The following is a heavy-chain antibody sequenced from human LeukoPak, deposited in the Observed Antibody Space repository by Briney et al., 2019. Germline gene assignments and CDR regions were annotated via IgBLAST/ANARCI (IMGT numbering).Heavy chain of an antibody. Sequence: SETLSLTCSVSGVSINDYYWTWIRQPAGKGLEWIGQIYPSESPMYNPSLESRVTMSVDTSKKQFSVQLTFVTVADTGVYYCARRASSTGWSFDSWGQGTQVTVSS. CDR2: IYPSESP. V-gene: IGHV4-4*07. CDR1: GVSINDYY. J-gene: IGHJ4*02. CDR3: ARRASSTGWSFDS. D-gene: IGHD6-19*01.